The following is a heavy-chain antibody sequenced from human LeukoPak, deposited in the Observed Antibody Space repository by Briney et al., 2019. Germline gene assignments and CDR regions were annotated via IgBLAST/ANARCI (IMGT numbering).Heavy chain of an antibody. D-gene: IGHD1-26*01. J-gene: IGHJ4*02. CDR1: GGSISSGSYY. Sequence: SQTLSLTRTVSGGSISSGSYYWSWIRQPAGKGLEWIGRIYTSGSTNYNPSLKSRVTISVDTSKNQFSLKLSSVTAADTAVYYCARDGGWGVGASDYWGQGTLVTVSS. CDR3: ARDGGWGVGASDY. V-gene: IGHV4-61*02. CDR2: IYTSGST.